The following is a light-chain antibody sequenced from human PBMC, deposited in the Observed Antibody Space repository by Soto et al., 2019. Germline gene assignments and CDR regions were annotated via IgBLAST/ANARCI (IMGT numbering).Light chain of an antibody. Sequence: DIQMTQSPSTLSASVGDRVTITCRASQSISSWLAWYQQKPGKAPKLLIYDASSLESGVPSRFSGSGSGTEFTLTISSLQAEDVAVYYCQQFFTTPLTFGGGTRVEI. CDR1: QSISSW. CDR3: QQFFTTPLT. J-gene: IGKJ4*01. CDR2: DAS. V-gene: IGKV1-5*01.